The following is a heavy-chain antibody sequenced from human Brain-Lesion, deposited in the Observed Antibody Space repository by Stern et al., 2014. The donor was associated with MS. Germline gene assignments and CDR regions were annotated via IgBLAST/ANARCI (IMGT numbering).Heavy chain of an antibody. J-gene: IGHJ4*02. Sequence: VQLVESGPGLVQPSQTLSLTCTVSGGAVSSGDRYWSWIRQHPEKGLEWIGYISYSGNTYYNPSLESRVTISMDRSKNQFSLKLRSVTAADTAVYYCARVTEFLRFFYPDYWGQGIRVTVSS. V-gene: IGHV4-31*03. CDR2: ISYSGNT. D-gene: IGHD3-3*01. CDR3: ARVTEFLRFFYPDY. CDR1: GGAVSSGDRY.